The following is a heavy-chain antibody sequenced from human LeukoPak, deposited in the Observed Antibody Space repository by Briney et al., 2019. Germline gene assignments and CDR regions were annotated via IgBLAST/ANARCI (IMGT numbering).Heavy chain of an antibody. CDR3: ARVRYDILTGYSFNRAGH. V-gene: IGHV1-8*01. CDR2: MNPNSGNT. Sequence: GASVKVSCKASGYTFTSYDINWVRQATGQGLEWMGWMNPNSGNTGYAQKFQGRVTMTRNTSISTAYMELSSLRSEDTAVYYCARVRYDILTGYSFNRAGHWGQGTLVTVSS. CDR1: GYTFTSYD. J-gene: IGHJ4*02. D-gene: IGHD3-9*01.